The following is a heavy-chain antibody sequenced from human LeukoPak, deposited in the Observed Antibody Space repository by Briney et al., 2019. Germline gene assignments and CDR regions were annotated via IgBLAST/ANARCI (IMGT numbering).Heavy chain of an antibody. CDR1: GGSISSYY. CDR3: ARGDYYYMDV. D-gene: IGHD1-26*01. J-gene: IGHJ6*03. CDR2: IYYSGST. Sequence: SETLSLTCTVSGGSISSYYWSWIRQPPGKGPEWIGYIYYSGSTNYNPSLKSRVTISADTSKNQFSLKLSSVTAADTAVYYCARGDYYYMDVWGKGTTVTVPS. V-gene: IGHV4-59*01.